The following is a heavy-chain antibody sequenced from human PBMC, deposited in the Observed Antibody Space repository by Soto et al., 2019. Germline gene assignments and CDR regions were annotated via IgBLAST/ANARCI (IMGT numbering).Heavy chain of an antibody. D-gene: IGHD3-22*01. J-gene: IGHJ6*02. Sequence: EVQLLESGGGFVQPGGSVRLSCAASGFTFRSYAISWVRQAPGKGLEWVSAISGGGGATYYADSVKGRFTISRDNSKNTLSLQMNSLRAEDTAVYYCAKDGWKNYYDSTGYRYGMDVWGQGTTVTVSS. CDR3: AKDGWKNYYDSTGYRYGMDV. V-gene: IGHV3-23*01. CDR2: ISGGGGAT. CDR1: GFTFRSYA.